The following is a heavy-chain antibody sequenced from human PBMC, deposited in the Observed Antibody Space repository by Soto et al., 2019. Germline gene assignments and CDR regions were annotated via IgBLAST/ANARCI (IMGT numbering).Heavy chain of an antibody. J-gene: IGHJ4*02. CDR3: ARDGLFWSAYSPTCGSTGFVY. D-gene: IGHD3-3*01. CDR2: ISAYNGNT. V-gene: IGHV1-18*04. Sequence: ASVKVSCKASGYTVTSYGISWVRQAPGQGLEWMGWISAYNGNTNYAQKLQGRVTMTTDTSTSTAYMELRSMSSDDTAVYYCARDGLFWSAYSPTCGSTGFVYWGQGSLVTVS. CDR1: GYTVTSYG.